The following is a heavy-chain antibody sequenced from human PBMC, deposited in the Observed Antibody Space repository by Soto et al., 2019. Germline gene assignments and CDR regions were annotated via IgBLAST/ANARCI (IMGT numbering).Heavy chain of an antibody. D-gene: IGHD1-20*01. CDR1: GYTLTELS. CDR3: ARNHYRGYNDHNWFDP. CDR2: FDPEDGET. V-gene: IGHV1-24*01. J-gene: IGHJ5*02. Sequence: ASVKVSCKVSGYTLTELSMHWVRQAPGKGLEWMGGFDPEDGETIYAQKFQGRVTMTEDTSTDTAYMELSSLRSEDTAVYYWARNHYRGYNDHNWFDPWGQETLVTVSS.